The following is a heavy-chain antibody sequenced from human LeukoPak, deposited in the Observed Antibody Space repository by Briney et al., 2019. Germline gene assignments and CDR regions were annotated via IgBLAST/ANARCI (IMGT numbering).Heavy chain of an antibody. Sequence: GGSLRPSCAACGFTFSIYWMTWVRQAPGKGLEWVANIKEDGSEKNYVDSVKGRFTISRDNAKNSLYLQMNSLRAEDTAVYYCARDHHPFTSWGQGTLVTVSS. V-gene: IGHV3-7*04. J-gene: IGHJ4*02. CDR2: IKEDGSEK. CDR3: ARDHHPFTS. CDR1: GFTFSIYW.